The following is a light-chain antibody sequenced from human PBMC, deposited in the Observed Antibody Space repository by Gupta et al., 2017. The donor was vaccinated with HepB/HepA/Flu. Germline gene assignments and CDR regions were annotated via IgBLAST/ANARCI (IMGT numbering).Light chain of an antibody. V-gene: IGKV3-15*01. CDR2: GAS. CDR3: QQYNNRPPDT. CDR1: QTVSIN. J-gene: IGKJ1*01. Sequence: VLTQSPVTLSVSPGERVTLSCRASQTVSINLAWYQQKPGQAPRLLIYGASTRAPGIPPRFSGSGFGKEFSLTISGRQSEDFAVYYCQQYNNRPPDTFGQGTKVEIK.